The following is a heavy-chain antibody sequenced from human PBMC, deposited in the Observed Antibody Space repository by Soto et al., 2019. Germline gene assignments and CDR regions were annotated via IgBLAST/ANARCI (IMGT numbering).Heavy chain of an antibody. V-gene: IGHV3-23*01. CDR1: GFTFSNYA. Sequence: PGGSLRLSCAASGFTFSNYAMCWVRQGPGKGLEWVAVVSIGGSTHYADSVRGRFTISRDNSKNTLSLQMNSLTAEDTAVYFCAKRRGAGGHFDYWGQGAMVTVSS. CDR2: VSIGGST. D-gene: IGHD2-15*01. J-gene: IGHJ4*02. CDR3: AKRRGAGGHFDY.